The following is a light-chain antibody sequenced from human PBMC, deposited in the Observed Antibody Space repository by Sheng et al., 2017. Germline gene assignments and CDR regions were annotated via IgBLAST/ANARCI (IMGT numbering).Light chain of an antibody. CDR3: QHYESYPFI. Sequence: DIQMTQFPSTLSASVRDRVTITCRASQSISTWLAWYQQKPGEAPKVLIYKASNLESGVPSRFSGGGSGTEFSLHISDLQPDDFATYYCQHYESYPFIFGGGTKVEIK. J-gene: IGKJ4*01. V-gene: IGKV1-5*03. CDR1: QSISTW. CDR2: KAS.